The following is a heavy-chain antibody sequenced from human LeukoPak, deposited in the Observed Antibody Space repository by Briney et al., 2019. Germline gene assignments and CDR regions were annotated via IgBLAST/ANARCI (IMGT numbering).Heavy chain of an antibody. D-gene: IGHD3-16*01. V-gene: IGHV4-34*01. J-gene: IGHJ5*02. CDR2: INHSGST. CDR1: GGSFSGYY. CDR3: ASIGRRGMNWFDP. Sequence: SSETLSLTCAVYGGSFSGYYWSWIRQPPGKGLEWIGEINHSGSTNYNPSLKSRVTISVDTSKNQFSLKLSSVTAADTAVYYCASIGRRGMNWFDPWGQGTLVTVSS.